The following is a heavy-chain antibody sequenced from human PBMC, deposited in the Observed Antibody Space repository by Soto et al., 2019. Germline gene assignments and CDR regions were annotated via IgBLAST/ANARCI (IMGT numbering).Heavy chain of an antibody. V-gene: IGHV4-34*01. CDR1: GGSFSGYY. D-gene: IGHD2-2*01. Sequence: QVQLQQWGAGLLKPSETMSLTCAVYGGSFSGYYWSWIRQPPGKGLEWIGEINHSGSTNYNPSLTGRATISVDTSKNQFSLKISSVSAADTAVYYGARGGEEVIVVEPAAPNWFDPWGQGTLVTVSS. J-gene: IGHJ5*02. CDR2: INHSGST. CDR3: ARGGEEVIVVEPAAPNWFDP.